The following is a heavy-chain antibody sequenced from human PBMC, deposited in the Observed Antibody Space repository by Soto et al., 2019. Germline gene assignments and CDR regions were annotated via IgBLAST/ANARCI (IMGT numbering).Heavy chain of an antibody. V-gene: IGHV1-8*01. CDR1: GDIFTNFD. CDR3: ARYIYGQGFKA. CDR2: MRANSGDT. D-gene: IGHD3-3*02. Sequence: QVQLVQPGAEVRKPGASVKVSCKASGDIFTNFDFNWVRQATGQGLEWIGWMRANSGDTGHDQKFQGRVSMTRDTSMSTAYMELSSLRAADPAVYYCARYIYGQGFKAWGQGTLVFVSS. J-gene: IGHJ5*02.